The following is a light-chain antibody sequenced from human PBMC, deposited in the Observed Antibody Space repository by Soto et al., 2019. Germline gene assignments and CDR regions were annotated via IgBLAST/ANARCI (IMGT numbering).Light chain of an antibody. CDR2: CAS. CDR3: QQYGSSPKT. Sequence: EIVVTQSPATLSLSPGERATLSCRASQSVSNSYLAWYQQKPGQAPRLLIYCASSRATGIPYRFSGCGSGTDFTLTIRRLEPEDFAVYYCQQYGSSPKTFGQGTKVEIK. V-gene: IGKV3-20*01. CDR1: QSVSNSY. J-gene: IGKJ1*01.